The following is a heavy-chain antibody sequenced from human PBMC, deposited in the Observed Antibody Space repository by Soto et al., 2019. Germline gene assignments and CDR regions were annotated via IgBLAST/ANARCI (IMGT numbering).Heavy chain of an antibody. J-gene: IGHJ4*02. CDR3: XXXXXXXXXXXXXX. V-gene: IGHV4-31*03. CDR1: GGSISSGGYY. CDR2: IYYSGST. Sequence: QVQLQESGPGLVKPSQTLSLTCTVSGGSISSGGYYWSWIRQHPGKGLEWIGYIYYSGSTYYNPSLKXRVTISXDTSKXQFSXXXXXXXXXXXXXXXXXXXXXXXXXXXXXXGQGTLVTVSS.